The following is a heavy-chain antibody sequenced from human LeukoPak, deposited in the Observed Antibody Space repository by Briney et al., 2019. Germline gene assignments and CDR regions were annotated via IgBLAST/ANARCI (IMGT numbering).Heavy chain of an antibody. CDR3: AKDYYDGSGSYYWFDY. CDR1: GFTFSSYG. D-gene: IGHD3-10*01. J-gene: IGHJ4*02. CDR2: ISWNSGSI. Sequence: GRSLRLSCAASGFTFSSYGMHWVRQAPGKGLEWVSGISWNSGSIGYADSVKGRFTISRDNAKNSLYLQMNSLRAEDTALYYCAKDYYDGSGSYYWFDYWGQGTLVTVSS. V-gene: IGHV3-9*01.